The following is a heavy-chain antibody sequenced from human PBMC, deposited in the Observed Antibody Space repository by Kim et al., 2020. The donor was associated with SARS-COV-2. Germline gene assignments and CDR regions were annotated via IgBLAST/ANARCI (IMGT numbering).Heavy chain of an antibody. J-gene: IGHJ5*02. Sequence: YADSVKGRFTIYRDNAKNSLYLQMNSLGAEDTAVYYCASCTAWCGEGFDPWGQGTLVTVSS. D-gene: IGHD3-10*01. V-gene: IGHV3-11*06. CDR3: ASCTAWCGEGFDP.